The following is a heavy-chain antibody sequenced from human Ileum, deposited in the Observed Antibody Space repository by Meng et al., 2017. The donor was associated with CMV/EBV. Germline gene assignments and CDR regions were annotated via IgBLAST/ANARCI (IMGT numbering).Heavy chain of an antibody. CDR1: GFTVNSNY. CDR3: AGSSGYYSFDY. D-gene: IGHD3-22*01. Sequence: LSCAASGFTVNSNYVNWGRQAPGKGLEWVSVIYSGGSTYYADSVRGRFTISRDNSKNTLYLQMNSLRTEDTAVYYCAGSSGYYSFDYWGQGTLVPSPQ. V-gene: IGHV3-66*02. J-gene: IGHJ4*02. CDR2: IYSGGST.